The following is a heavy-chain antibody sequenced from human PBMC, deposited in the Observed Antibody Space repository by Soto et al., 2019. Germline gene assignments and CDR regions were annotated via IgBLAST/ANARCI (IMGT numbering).Heavy chain of an antibody. CDR1: VGSFSGNY. J-gene: IGHJ3*02. CDR2: INHSGRT. D-gene: IGHD1-26*01. Sequence: ASETLSLTCAVYVGSFSGNYWSWIRQPPGKGLEWIGEINHSGRTNYSPSLKSRATISVDTSKNQFSLKLTSVTAADTAVYYCVRGGRGSESGFDIWGQGTMVTVSS. V-gene: IGHV4-34*01. CDR3: VRGGRGSESGFDI.